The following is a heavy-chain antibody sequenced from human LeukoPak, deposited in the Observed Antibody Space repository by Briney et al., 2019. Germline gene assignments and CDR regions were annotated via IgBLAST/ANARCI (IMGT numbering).Heavy chain of an antibody. J-gene: IGHJ6*03. CDR1: GYTFTDYY. D-gene: IGHD1-7*01. V-gene: IGHV1-69-2*01. CDR3: ARPKTGTTWYYYMDV. Sequence: GATVKISCKASGYTFTDYYMHWVQQAPGKGLEWMGRVDPEDGETIYAEKFQGRVTITADTSTDTAYMELSSLRSEDTAVYYCARPKTGTTWYYYMDVWGKGTTVTASS. CDR2: VDPEDGET.